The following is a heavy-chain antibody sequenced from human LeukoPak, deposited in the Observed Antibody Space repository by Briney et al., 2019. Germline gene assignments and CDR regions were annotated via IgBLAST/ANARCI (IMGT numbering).Heavy chain of an antibody. Sequence: GGSLRLSCAASGFTFSSYSMNWVRQAQGKGLEWVSSISSSSSYIYYADSVKGRFTISRDNAKNSLYLQMNSLRAEDTAVYYCARDMVRGVLSPNWFDPWGQGTLVTVSS. J-gene: IGHJ5*02. CDR2: ISSSSSYI. V-gene: IGHV3-21*01. D-gene: IGHD3-10*01. CDR3: ARDMVRGVLSPNWFDP. CDR1: GFTFSSYS.